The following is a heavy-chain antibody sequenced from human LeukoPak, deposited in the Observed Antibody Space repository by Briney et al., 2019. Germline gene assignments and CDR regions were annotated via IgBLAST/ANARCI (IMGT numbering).Heavy chain of an antibody. CDR3: ARDNWVDC. CDR2: IDTSSTTM. Sequence: PGGSLRLSCAASGLTFGKYSMNWVRQAPGKGVECVSFIDTSSTTMYYTASVKSRFTISRDNANNSLYLQMNSLKVEDTAIYYCARDNWVDCWGQGTLVTVSS. J-gene: IGHJ5*01. CDR1: GLTFGKYS. V-gene: IGHV3-48*04.